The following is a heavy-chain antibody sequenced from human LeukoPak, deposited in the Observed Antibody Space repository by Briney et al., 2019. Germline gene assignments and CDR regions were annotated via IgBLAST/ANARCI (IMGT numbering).Heavy chain of an antibody. V-gene: IGHV4-38-2*02. CDR1: GYSISSGHY. CDR2: IYHSGT. D-gene: IGHD2-21*01. CDR3: ARTSGGGGHDS. Sequence: PSETLPLTCTVSGYSISSGHYWAWIRQPPGKGLEWIGCIYHSGTYYKSSLTSRVTISMDTSKNQFFLKLSSVTAADSALYYCARTSGGGGHDSWGQGTLVTVSS. J-gene: IGHJ5*01.